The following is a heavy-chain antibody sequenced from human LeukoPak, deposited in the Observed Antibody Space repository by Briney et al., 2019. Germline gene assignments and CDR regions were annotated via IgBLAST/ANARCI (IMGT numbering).Heavy chain of an antibody. V-gene: IGHV3-23*01. CDR1: GFTFSSYA. D-gene: IGHD3-22*01. CDR3: AKGQKITMIVVVPVFDP. CDR2: ISGSGSGGST. J-gene: IGHJ5*02. Sequence: GGSLRLSCAASGFTFSSYAMSWVRQAPGKGLEWVSGISGSGSGGSTYYADSVKGRFTISRDNSKNTLYLQMNSLRAEDTAVYYCAKGQKITMIVVVPVFDPWGQGTLVTVSS.